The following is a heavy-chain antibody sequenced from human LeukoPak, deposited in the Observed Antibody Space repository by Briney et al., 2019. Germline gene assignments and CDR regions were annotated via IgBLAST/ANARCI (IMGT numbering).Heavy chain of an antibody. CDR2: INDDGSQK. CDR3: VTLELEPP. D-gene: IGHD1-14*01. CDR1: RLIVTNYW. J-gene: IGHJ4*02. Sequence: GGSLRLSCAASRLIVTNYWMTWVRQAPGKGLEGVATINDDGSQKYYVDAVKGRFTISKDIAKSSLYLQMNSLRVEDTPQYYCVTLELEPPWGQGTLVTVSP. V-gene: IGHV3-7*01.